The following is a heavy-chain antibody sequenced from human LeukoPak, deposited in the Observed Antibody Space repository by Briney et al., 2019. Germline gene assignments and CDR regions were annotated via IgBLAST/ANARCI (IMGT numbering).Heavy chain of an antibody. V-gene: IGHV4-4*07. J-gene: IGHJ4*02. D-gene: IGHD3-16*02. CDR3: AEGASYPDFDY. CDR2: IYTSGST. Sequence: SETLSLTCAVSGGSISSYYWSWIRQPAGKGLEWIGRIYTSGSTNYNPSLKSRVTMSVDTSKNQFSLKLSSVTAADTAVYYCAEGASYPDFDYWGQGTLVTVSS. CDR1: GGSISSYY.